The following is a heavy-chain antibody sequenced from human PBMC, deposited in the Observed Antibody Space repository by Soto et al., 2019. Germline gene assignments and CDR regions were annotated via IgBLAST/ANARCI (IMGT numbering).Heavy chain of an antibody. V-gene: IGHV5-51*01. CDR2: IYPGDSDT. Sequence: GESLKISCKGSGYSFTSYWIGWVRQMPGKGLEWMGIIYPGDSDTRYSPSFQGQVTISADKSISTAYLQWSSLKASDTAMYYCARGEEYCSSTSCSYTHFDYWGQGTLVTVSS. CDR3: ARGEEYCSSTSCSYTHFDY. D-gene: IGHD2-2*01. J-gene: IGHJ4*02. CDR1: GYSFTSYW.